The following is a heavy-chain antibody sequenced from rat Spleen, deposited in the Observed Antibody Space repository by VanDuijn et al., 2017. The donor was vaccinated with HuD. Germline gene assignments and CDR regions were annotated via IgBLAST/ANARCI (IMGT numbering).Heavy chain of an antibody. J-gene: IGHJ3*01. CDR3: TRLYYSNWFAY. CDR2: ISYDGSDT. D-gene: IGHD1-1*01. V-gene: IGHV5-29*01. CDR1: GFTFSDYY. Sequence: EVQLVESDGGLVQPGRSLKLSCAASGFTFSDYYMAWVRQAPTKGLEWVATISYDGSDTYYRDPEKGRFTISRDNAKSTLYLQMDSLRSEDTATYYCTRLYYSNWFAYWGQGTLVTVSS.